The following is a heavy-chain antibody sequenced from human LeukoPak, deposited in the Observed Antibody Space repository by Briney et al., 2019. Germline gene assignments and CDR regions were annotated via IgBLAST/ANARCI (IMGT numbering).Heavy chain of an antibody. CDR1: GGTFSSYA. Sequence: SVQVSCKASGGTFSSYAISWVRQAPGQGLEGMGAIIPIFGTANYAQNFQGRVTITADESTSTAYMELSSLRSEDTAVYYCARGPAWFGESLCWFDPWGQGTLVTVSS. CDR2: IIPIFGTA. D-gene: IGHD3-10*01. CDR3: ARGPAWFGESLCWFDP. J-gene: IGHJ5*02. V-gene: IGHV1-69*13.